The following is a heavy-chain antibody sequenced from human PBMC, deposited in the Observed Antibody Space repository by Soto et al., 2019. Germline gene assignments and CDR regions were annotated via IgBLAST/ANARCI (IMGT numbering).Heavy chain of an antibody. V-gene: IGHV4-4*07. D-gene: IGHD3-3*01. CDR1: GGSLSKYY. CDR3: ARDNNDFWSLYPLAFDY. CDR2: ISTSGHV. J-gene: IGHJ4*02. Sequence: SETLSLACSVSGGSLSKYYWSWIRQPAGKGLEWIGRISTSGHVVSKVSLRSRLTMSVDMSNNHFSLKLTSVTAADTAVYYCARDNNDFWSLYPLAFDYWGQGALVTVSS.